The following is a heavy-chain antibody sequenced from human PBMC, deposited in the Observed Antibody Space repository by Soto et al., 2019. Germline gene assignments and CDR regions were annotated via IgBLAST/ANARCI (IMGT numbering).Heavy chain of an antibody. J-gene: IGHJ5*02. D-gene: IGHD3-16*01. CDR3: ARDLRGWFDP. Sequence: XTLSLPCTVSGGSVSSYYWSWIRQPPGKGLEWIGYIYYSGSTNYNPSLKSRVTISVDTSKNQFSMKLSSVTSADTAVYYCARDLRGWFDPWGQGTLGTVSS. CDR2: IYYSGST. CDR1: GGSVSSYY. V-gene: IGHV4-59*02.